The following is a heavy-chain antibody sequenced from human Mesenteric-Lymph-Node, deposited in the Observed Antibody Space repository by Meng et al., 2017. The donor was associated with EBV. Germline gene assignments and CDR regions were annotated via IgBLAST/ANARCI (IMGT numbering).Heavy chain of an antibody. D-gene: IGHD4-17*01. CDR3: ARGDDFGDYPAH. J-gene: IGHJ1*01. CDR2: ISPYNGNT. Sequence: QVHVVQSGAEVKKPGASAKASCKTSGYTFTNYGINWVRQAPGQGLEWMGWISPYNGNTQYVQKFQGRVTMTTDTSTNTAYMELRSLRSDDTAVYYCARGDDFGDYPAHWGQGTLVTVSS. CDR1: GYTFTNYG. V-gene: IGHV1-18*01.